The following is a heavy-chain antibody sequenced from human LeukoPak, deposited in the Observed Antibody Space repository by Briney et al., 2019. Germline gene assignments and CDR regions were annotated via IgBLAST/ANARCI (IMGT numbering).Heavy chain of an antibody. CDR2: IYTSGST. V-gene: IGHV4-4*07. J-gene: IGHJ5*02. CDR3: ARDVGYCSSTSCWGDWFDP. Sequence: SETLSLTCTVSGGSISSYYWSWIRQPAGKGLEWSGRIYTSGSTNYNPSLKSRVTMSVDTSKNQFSLKLSSVPAADTAVYYCARDVGYCSSTSCWGDWFDPWGPGTLVTVSS. D-gene: IGHD2-2*01. CDR1: GGSISSYY.